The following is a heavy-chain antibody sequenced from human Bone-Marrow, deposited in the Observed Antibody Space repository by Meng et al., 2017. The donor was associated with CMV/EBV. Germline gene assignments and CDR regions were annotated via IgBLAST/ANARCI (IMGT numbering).Heavy chain of an antibody. CDR3: ARDWTLTGGNDY. J-gene: IGHJ4*02. CDR1: GGTFSSYA. CDR2: ISAYNGNT. V-gene: IGHV1-18*01. Sequence: ASVKVSCKASGGTFSSYAISWVRQAPGQGLEWMGWISAYNGNTNYAQKLQGRVTMTTDTSTSTAYMELRSLRSDDTAVYYCARDWTLTGGNDYWGQGPLVPVSS. D-gene: IGHD3/OR15-3a*01.